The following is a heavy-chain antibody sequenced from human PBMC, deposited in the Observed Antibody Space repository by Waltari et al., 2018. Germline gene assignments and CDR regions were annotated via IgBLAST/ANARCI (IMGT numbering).Heavy chain of an antibody. V-gene: IGHV4-34*01. J-gene: IGHJ5*02. D-gene: IGHD3-10*01. Sequence: QVQLQQWGAGLLSPSETLSLTCAVYGGSFSGYYWTWIRQPPGKGLEWIGEINHSGSTNSNPSLKSRVTLSIDTPRNQFSLKLSSGTAADTAVYYCARGRGYSVVVRGVDTGFCWFDPWGQGTLVTVSS. CDR3: ARGRGYSVVVRGVDTGFCWFDP. CDR1: GGSFSGYY. CDR2: INHSGST.